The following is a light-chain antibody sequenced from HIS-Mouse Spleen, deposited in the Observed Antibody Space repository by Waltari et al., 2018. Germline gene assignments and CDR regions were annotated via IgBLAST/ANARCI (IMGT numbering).Light chain of an antibody. Sequence: QSALTQPASVSGSPGQSITISCTGTRSHVGGYNYVSWYQQHPGKAPKLMIYEVSNRPSGVSNRFSGSKSGNTASLTISGLQAEDEADYYCSSYTSSSTGVVFGGGTKLTVL. CDR1: RSHVGGYNY. V-gene: IGLV2-14*01. CDR2: EVS. CDR3: SSYTSSSTGVV. J-gene: IGLJ2*01.